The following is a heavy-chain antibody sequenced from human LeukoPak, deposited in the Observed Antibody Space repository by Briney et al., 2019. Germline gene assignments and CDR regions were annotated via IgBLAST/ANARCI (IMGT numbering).Heavy chain of an antibody. D-gene: IGHD5-24*01. CDR2: IWYDGSNK. Sequence: GGSLRLSCAASGFTFSSYGMHWVRQAPGKGLEWVAVIWYDGSNKYYADSVKGRFTISRDNARNSLSLQMNSWRDEDTAVYYCVREGLLQAPPYDYWGQGTLVTVSS. CDR3: VREGLLQAPPYDY. J-gene: IGHJ4*02. CDR1: GFTFSSYG. V-gene: IGHV3-33*01.